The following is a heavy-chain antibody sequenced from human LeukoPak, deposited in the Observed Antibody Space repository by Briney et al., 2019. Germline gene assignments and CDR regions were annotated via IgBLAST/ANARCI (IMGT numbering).Heavy chain of an antibody. D-gene: IGHD7-27*01. V-gene: IGHV3-30*02. J-gene: IGHJ3*02. CDR1: GFTLSNYG. CDR2: IGHDGSTT. Sequence: GGSLRLSCAVSGFTLSNYGMHWLRQAPGKGPEWVAFIGHDGSTTKYADSVKGRFTISRDNSKNSLYLQMNSLRAEDTALYYCAREPPLTGEEEAFDIWGQGTMVTVSS. CDR3: AREPPLTGEEEAFDI.